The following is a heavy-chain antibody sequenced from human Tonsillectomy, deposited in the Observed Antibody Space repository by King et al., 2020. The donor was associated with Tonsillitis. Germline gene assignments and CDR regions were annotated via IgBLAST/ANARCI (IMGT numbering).Heavy chain of an antibody. D-gene: IGHD3-10*01. CDR1: GFTFGDYA. Sequence: DVQLVESGGGLVQPGRSLRLSCTASGFTFGDYAMSWFRQAPGKGLEWVGFIRSKAYGGTTEYAASVKGRFTISRDDSKSIADLQMNGLKTEDTAVYYCPIVWFGELYSPFDYWGQGTLVTVSS. J-gene: IGHJ4*02. CDR2: IRSKAYGGTT. V-gene: IGHV3-49*03. CDR3: PIVWFGELYSPFDY.